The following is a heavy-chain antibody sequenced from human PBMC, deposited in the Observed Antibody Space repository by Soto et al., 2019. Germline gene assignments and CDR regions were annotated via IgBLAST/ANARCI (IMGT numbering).Heavy chain of an antibody. CDR2: IYHSGST. CDR3: ARDLPPVVRSYNWFDP. D-gene: IGHD3-10*01. J-gene: IGHJ5*02. Sequence: QVQLQESGPGLVKPSGTLSLTCAVSGGSISSSNWWSWVRQPPGKGLEWIGEIYHSGSTNYNPSLKIRVTISVDKPKNQFPLHLSSVTAAETAVYSCARDLPPVVRSYNWFDPGGQGTLVTVSS. V-gene: IGHV4-4*02. CDR1: GGSISSSNW.